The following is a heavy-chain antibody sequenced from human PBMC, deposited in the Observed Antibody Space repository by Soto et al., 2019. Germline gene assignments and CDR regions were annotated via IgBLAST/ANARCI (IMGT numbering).Heavy chain of an antibody. V-gene: IGHV1-69*01. D-gene: IGHD3-22*01. CDR2: IIPVFDTK. Sequence: QEQLVQSGAEVKKSGSSVKVSCKASGGLFSSYAISWVRQAPGQGLEWMGGIIPVFDTKYYAQRFQGRVTITADEPTNTAYMELSSLRSEDTAVYYCARGGSGYVWFNEFWGQGTLVTVSS. J-gene: IGHJ4*02. CDR1: GGLFSSYA. CDR3: ARGGSGYVWFNEF.